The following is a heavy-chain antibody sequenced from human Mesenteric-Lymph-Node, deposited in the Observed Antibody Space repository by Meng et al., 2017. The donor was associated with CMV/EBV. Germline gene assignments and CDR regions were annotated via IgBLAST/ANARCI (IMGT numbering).Heavy chain of an antibody. J-gene: IGHJ6*02. Sequence: GGSLRLSCAASGFTFSSYSMNWVRQAPGKGLEWVSSISSSSSYIYYADSVKGRFTISRDNAKNSLYLQMNSLRAEDTAVYYCARAHIVVVPAAIGYYYGMDVWGQGTTVTVS. CDR2: ISSSSSYI. CDR3: ARAHIVVVPAAIGYYYGMDV. V-gene: IGHV3-21*01. CDR1: GFTFSSYS. D-gene: IGHD2-2*01.